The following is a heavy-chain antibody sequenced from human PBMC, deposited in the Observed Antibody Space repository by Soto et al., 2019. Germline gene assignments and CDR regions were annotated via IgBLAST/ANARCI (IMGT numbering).Heavy chain of an antibody. J-gene: IGHJ6*02. CDR3: AMVDVYVTPSPQDV. CDR1: GYTFTRYG. D-gene: IGHD3-16*01. CDR2: INTYNGNT. V-gene: IGHV1-18*01. Sequence: QVQLVQSGAEVKNPGASVKVSCKASGYTFTRYGIGWARQAPGQGLEWMGWINTYNGNTNYAQNVQGRVTLTTDTSTSTAYMELRSLTSNATAIYYCAMVDVYVTPSPQDVWGPGTTVIVSS.